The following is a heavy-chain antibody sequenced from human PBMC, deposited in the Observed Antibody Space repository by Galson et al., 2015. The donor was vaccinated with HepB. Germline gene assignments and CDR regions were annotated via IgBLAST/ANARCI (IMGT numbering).Heavy chain of an antibody. CDR1: GFTFSDYY. CDR2: ISSSGSTI. D-gene: IGHD1-26*01. CDR3: ATNFVGVTIDAFDI. Sequence: SLRLSCAASGFTFSDYYMSWIRQAPGKGLEWVSYISSSGSTIYYADSVKGRFTISRDNAKNSLYLQMNSLRAEDTAVYYRATNFVGVTIDAFDIWGQGTMVTVSS. V-gene: IGHV3-11*01. J-gene: IGHJ3*02.